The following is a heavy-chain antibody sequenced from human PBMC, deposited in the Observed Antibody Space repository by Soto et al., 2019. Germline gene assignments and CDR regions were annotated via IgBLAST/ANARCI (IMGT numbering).Heavy chain of an antibody. CDR3: AKARTTVTTPDY. CDR1: GFTFSTYA. CDR2: ISGSASNT. J-gene: IGHJ4*02. Sequence: GGSLRLSCAASGFTFSTYAMNWVRQAPGKGLEWVSGISGSASNTYHADSVKGRFTISRDNSKNTLYLQMNSLRAEDTAVYYCAKARTTVTTPDYWGQGTLVTVSS. V-gene: IGHV3-23*01. D-gene: IGHD4-17*01.